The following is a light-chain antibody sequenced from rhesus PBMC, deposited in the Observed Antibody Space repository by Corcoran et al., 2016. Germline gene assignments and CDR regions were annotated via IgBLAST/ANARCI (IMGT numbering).Light chain of an antibody. J-gene: IGKJ2*01. CDR1: QDIDDD. Sequence: ETILTQSAAFVSATPGDKVTISCTASQDIDDDMNWYQQEPGETPKLIIKDATTLVSRIPTLFSGSGYGTDFTLTINNVESEDAAYYFCLQHDNFPYSFGQGTKVEIK. CDR2: DAT. CDR3: LQHDNFPYS. V-gene: IGKV5-11*02.